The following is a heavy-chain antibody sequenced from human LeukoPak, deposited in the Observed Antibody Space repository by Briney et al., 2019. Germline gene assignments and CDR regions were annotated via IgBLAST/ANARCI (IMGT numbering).Heavy chain of an antibody. D-gene: IGHD5/OR15-5a*01. Sequence: GGSLRLSCAASGFTFSSYGMHWVRQAPGKGLEWVAVIRYDGSNKYYADSVKGRFTISRDNSKHTLYLQMNSLRAEDTAVYYCARDPPLVSGPVYYYYYMDVWGKGTTVTVSS. V-gene: IGHV3-30*02. CDR2: IRYDGSNK. J-gene: IGHJ6*03. CDR3: ARDPPLVSGPVYYYYYMDV. CDR1: GFTFSSYG.